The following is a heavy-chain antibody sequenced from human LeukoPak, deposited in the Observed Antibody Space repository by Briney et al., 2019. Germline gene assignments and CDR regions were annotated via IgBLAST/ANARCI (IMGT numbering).Heavy chain of an antibody. J-gene: IGHJ5*02. CDR2: MNPNSGNT. CDR3: ARADPTRSWYGLGP. Sequence: ASVKVSCKASGYTFTSYDINWVRQATGQGLEWMGWMNPNSGNTGYAQKFQGRVTMTRNTSISTAYMELSSLSSEDTAVYSCARADPTRSWYGLGPWGQGTMVTVSS. D-gene: IGHD6-13*01. V-gene: IGHV1-8*01. CDR1: GYTFTSYD.